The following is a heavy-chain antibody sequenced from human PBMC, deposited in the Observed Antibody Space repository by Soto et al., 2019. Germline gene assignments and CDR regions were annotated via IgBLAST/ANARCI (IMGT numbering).Heavy chain of an antibody. D-gene: IGHD6-13*01. Sequence: QVQLVESGGGVVQPGRSLRLSCAAPGFTFSSYGMHWVRQAPGKGLEWGAVVWNDGSNKYYADSVKGRFTISRENSKNTQYQQMNSLRAWDTAVYYFAREQQEVQTPGLEDYYCGMDVWGQGTTDTVS. CDR2: VWNDGSNK. J-gene: IGHJ6*02. CDR1: GFTFSSYG. V-gene: IGHV3-33*01. CDR3: AREQQEVQTPGLEDYYCGMDV.